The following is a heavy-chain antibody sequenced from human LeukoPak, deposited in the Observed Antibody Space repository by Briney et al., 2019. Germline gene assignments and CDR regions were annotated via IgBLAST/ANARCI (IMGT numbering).Heavy chain of an antibody. CDR2: INHSGST. CDR1: GGSFSGYY. V-gene: IGHV4-34*01. CDR3: ARGPTEIAAAGHYSDY. J-gene: IGHJ4*02. Sequence: NPSETLSLTCAVYGGSFSGYYWSWIRQPPGKGLEWIGEINHSGSTNYNPSLKSRVTISVDTSKNQFSLKLSSVTAADTAVYYCARGPTEIAAAGHYSDYWGQGTLVTVSS. D-gene: IGHD6-13*01.